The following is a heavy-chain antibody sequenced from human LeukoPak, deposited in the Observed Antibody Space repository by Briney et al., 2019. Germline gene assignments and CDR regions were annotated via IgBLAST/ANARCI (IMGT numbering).Heavy chain of an antibody. CDR3: ASFSEYCSGGSCYDAPY. V-gene: IGHV4-39*01. Sequence: PSETLSLTCTVSGGSISSSSYYWGWIRQPPGKGLEWIGSIYYSGSTYYIPSLKSRVTISVDTSKNQFSLKLSSVTAADTAVYYCASFSEYCSGGSCYDAPYWGQGTLVTVSS. CDR2: IYYSGST. D-gene: IGHD2-15*01. J-gene: IGHJ4*02. CDR1: GGSISSSSYY.